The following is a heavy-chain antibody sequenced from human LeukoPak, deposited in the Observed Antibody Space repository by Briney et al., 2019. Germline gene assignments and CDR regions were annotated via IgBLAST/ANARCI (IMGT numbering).Heavy chain of an antibody. CDR3: AKGRVVAATMFDY. J-gene: IGHJ4*02. D-gene: IGHD2-15*01. V-gene: IGHV4-39*01. CDR2: IYYSGST. CDR1: GGSISSSSYY. Sequence: SETLSLTCTVSGGSISSSSYYWGWIRQPPGKGLEWIGSIYYSGSTYYNPSRKSRVTISVDTSKNQFSLKLSSATAADTAVYYCAKGRVVAATMFDYWGQGTLVTVSS.